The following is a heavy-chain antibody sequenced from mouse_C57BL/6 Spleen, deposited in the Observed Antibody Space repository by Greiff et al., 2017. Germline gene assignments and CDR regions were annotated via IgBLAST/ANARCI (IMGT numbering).Heavy chain of an antibody. CDR2: ISSGSSTI. J-gene: IGHJ2*01. CDR3: ARGEDSSGFYFDY. D-gene: IGHD3-2*02. V-gene: IGHV5-17*01. CDR1: GFTFSDYG. Sequence: EVKLMESGGGLVKPGGSLKLSCAASGFTFSDYGMHWVRQAPEKGLEWVAYISSGSSTIYYADTVKGRFTISRDNAKNTLFLQMTSLRSEDTAMYYCARGEDSSGFYFDYWGQGTTLTVSS.